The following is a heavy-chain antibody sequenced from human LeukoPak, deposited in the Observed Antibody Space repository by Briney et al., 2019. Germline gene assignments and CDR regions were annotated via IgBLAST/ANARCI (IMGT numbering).Heavy chain of an antibody. CDR2: TNPNSIST. V-gene: IGHV1-46*01. D-gene: IGHD3-10*01. J-gene: IGHJ4*02. Sequence: ASVKVSCQASGYTFTNYYLHGVRQAPGHGFDCLGLTNPNSISTNYAQRFQGRVTMTRDTSTGTVYMELSSLISDDTALYYCVREFRGGYFDYWGQGTLVTVSS. CDR1: GYTFTNYY. CDR3: VREFRGGYFDY.